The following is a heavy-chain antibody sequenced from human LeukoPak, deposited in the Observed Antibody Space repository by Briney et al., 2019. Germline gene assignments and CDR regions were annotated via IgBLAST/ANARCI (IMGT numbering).Heavy chain of an antibody. CDR3: AKGSAVAGPGKYYLDY. CDR1: GLPFSNYA. V-gene: IGHV3-23*01. CDR2: ITGSGGNT. D-gene: IGHD6-19*01. Sequence: PGGSLRLSCAASGLPFSNYAMSWVRQAPGKGLDWVSVITGSGGNTYYADSVKGRFTISRDNSKNTLYLQINSLRAEDTAVYYCAKGSAVAGPGKYYLDYWGQGTLVTVSS. J-gene: IGHJ4*02.